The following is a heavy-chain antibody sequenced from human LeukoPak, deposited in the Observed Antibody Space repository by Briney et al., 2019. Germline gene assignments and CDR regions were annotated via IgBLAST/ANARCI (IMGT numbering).Heavy chain of an antibody. Sequence: ASVKVSCKASGYTFTNYDITWVRQAPGQGLEWMGWISGYNGNTNYAQRLQGRVTMTTDTATSTACMDLRSLKSDDTAVYYCARDAGSGVVDYWGQGTLVTVSS. V-gene: IGHV1-18*01. D-gene: IGHD2-15*01. CDR1: GYTFTNYD. CDR2: ISGYNGNT. CDR3: ARDAGSGVVDY. J-gene: IGHJ4*02.